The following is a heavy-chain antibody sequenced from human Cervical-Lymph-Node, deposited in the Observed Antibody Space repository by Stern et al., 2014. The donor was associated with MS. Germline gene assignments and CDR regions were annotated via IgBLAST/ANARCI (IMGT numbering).Heavy chain of an antibody. CDR2: IIPIFGTA. CDR3: ASPYYDSSGAFDY. CDR1: GGSFSSYV. J-gene: IGHJ4*02. V-gene: IGHV1-69*01. D-gene: IGHD3-22*01. Sequence: VQLVESGAEVKKPGSSVKVSCKGSGGSFSSYVISWVRQAPGQGLEWMGGIIPIFGTANYAQKFQGGVTITADESTSTAYMELSSLRSEDTAVYYCASPYYDSSGAFDYWGQGTLVTVSS.